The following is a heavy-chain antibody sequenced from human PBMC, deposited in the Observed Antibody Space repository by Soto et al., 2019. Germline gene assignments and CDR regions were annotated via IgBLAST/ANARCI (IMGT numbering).Heavy chain of an antibody. V-gene: IGHV3-23*01. CDR1: GFTFSSYA. D-gene: IGHD2-2*01. J-gene: IGHJ4*02. CDR2: ISGSGGST. Sequence: GGSLRLSCAASGFTFSSYAMSWVRQAPGKGLEWVSAISGSGGSTYYADSVKGRFTISRDNSKNTLYLQMNSLRAEDTAVYYCAKDHWDIVVVPAAHEDYWGQGTLVTVSS. CDR3: AKDHWDIVVVPAAHEDY.